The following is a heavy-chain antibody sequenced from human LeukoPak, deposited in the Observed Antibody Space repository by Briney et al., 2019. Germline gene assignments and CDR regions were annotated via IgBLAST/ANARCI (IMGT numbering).Heavy chain of an antibody. CDR2: IYYSGST. V-gene: IGHV4-59*01. Sequence: SETLSLTCTASGGSISSYYWSWIRQPPGKGLEWIGYIYYSGSTNYNPSLKSRVTISVGTSKNQFSLKLSSVTAADTAVYYCARSHSVWTSFDYWGQGTLVTVSS. J-gene: IGHJ4*02. CDR3: ARSHSVWTSFDY. CDR1: GGSISSYY. D-gene: IGHD3/OR15-3a*01.